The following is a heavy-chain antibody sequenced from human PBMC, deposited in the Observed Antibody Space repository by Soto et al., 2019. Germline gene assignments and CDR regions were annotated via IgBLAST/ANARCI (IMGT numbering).Heavy chain of an antibody. D-gene: IGHD2-21*01. J-gene: IGHJ3*01. Sequence: QVQLVQSGAEVKKTGASVKVSCRAYGYTFTNYYIHWVRQAPGQGLEWMGWINPNTGATNYAQRFQGRVTMTRDTSLRTAYMELRRLRSYDTAIYYCARDVAPGGDHRFDVWAKGTTVTISS. CDR3: ARDVAPGGDHRFDV. V-gene: IGHV1-2*02. CDR1: GYTFTNYY. CDR2: INPNTGAT.